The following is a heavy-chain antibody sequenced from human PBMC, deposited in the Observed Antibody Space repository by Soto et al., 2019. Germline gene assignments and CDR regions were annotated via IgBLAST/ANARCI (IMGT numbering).Heavy chain of an antibody. V-gene: IGHV3-7*03. Sequence: GGSLRLSCAASGFTFSTYWMSWVRQAPGKGLEWVATIRQDGSEKHCVDSVKGRFTISRDNAKNSLSLQMNSLRAEDTAVYYCAKDCSQLLSHRDYWGQGTLVTVSS. CDR2: IRQDGSEK. CDR3: AKDCSQLLSHRDY. D-gene: IGHD2-15*01. CDR1: GFTFSTYW. J-gene: IGHJ4*02.